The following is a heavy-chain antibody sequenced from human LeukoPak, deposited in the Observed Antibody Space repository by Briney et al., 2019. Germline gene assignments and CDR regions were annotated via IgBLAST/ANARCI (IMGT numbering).Heavy chain of an antibody. CDR1: GFTVSSDY. Sequence: GGSLRVSCAASGFTVSSDYMCWGRQAPGKGLGWVSVIYSGGSTYYADSVKGRFTISRDNSKNTLYLQMNSLRAEDTAVYYCARGWGSRGAFDIWGQGTMVTVSS. CDR3: ARGWGSRGAFDI. D-gene: IGHD6-13*01. J-gene: IGHJ3*02. CDR2: IYSGGST. V-gene: IGHV3-53*01.